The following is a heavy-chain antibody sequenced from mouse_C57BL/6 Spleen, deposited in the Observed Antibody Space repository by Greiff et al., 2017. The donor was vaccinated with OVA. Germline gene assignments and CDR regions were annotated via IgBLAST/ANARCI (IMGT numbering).Heavy chain of an antibody. CDR2: ISDGGSYT. CDR1: GFTFSSYA. CDR3: ARAPYDYDKCGFAY. J-gene: IGHJ3*01. V-gene: IGHV5-4*03. D-gene: IGHD2-4*01. Sequence: EVKVVESGGGLVKPGGSLKLSCAASGFTFSSYAMSWVRQTPEKRLEWVATISDGGSYTYYPDNVKGRFTISRDNAKNSLYLQMSHLKSEDTAMYYCARAPYDYDKCGFAYWGQGTLVTVSA.